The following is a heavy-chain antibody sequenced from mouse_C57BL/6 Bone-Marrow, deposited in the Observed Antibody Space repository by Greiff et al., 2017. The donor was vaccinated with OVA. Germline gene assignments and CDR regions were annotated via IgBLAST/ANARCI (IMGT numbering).Heavy chain of an antibody. CDR2: IHPNSGSN. D-gene: IGHD1-1*01. CDR1: GYTFTSYW. J-gene: IGHJ2*01. Sequence: HVQLQPPWAELVKPGASVTLSCKASGYTFTSYWMHWVKQRPGLVLAWLCMIHPNSGSNNYNEKFKSKATLTVDKSTSTAYMQLRSLTSEDSAVYTCERRGFMTTVRDYWGQGTTLTVSS. V-gene: IGHV1-64*01. CDR3: ERRGFMTTVRDY.